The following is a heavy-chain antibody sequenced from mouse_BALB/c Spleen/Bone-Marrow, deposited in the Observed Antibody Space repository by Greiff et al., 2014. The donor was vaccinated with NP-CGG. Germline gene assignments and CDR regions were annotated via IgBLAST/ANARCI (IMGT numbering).Heavy chain of an antibody. CDR2: IDPANGNT. Sequence: EVKLQESGAELVKPGASVKLSCTASGFNIKDTYMHWVKQRPEQGLEWIGRIDPANGNTEYDPKFQGKATITADTSSNTAYLQLSSLTSEDTAVYYCALYYDYDVGYWGQGTTLTVSS. V-gene: IGHV14-3*02. CDR3: ALYYDYDVGY. CDR1: GFNIKDTY. D-gene: IGHD2-4*01. J-gene: IGHJ2*01.